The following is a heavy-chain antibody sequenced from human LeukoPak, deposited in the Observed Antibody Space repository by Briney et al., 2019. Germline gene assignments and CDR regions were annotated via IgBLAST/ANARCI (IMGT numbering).Heavy chain of an antibody. Sequence: GESLKISCQGSGYSFSTYWIGWVRQMPGKGLEWMGIIYPGDSDTRYSPSFQGQVTISVDKSISTAYVQWSSLKASDTAMYYCARHYAGPIDYWGQGTLVTVSS. CDR3: ARHYAGPIDY. J-gene: IGHJ4*02. CDR2: IYPGDSDT. CDR1: GYSFSTYW. D-gene: IGHD4-23*01. V-gene: IGHV5-51*01.